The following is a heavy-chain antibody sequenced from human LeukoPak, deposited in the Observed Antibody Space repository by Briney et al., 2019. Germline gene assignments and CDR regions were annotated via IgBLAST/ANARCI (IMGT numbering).Heavy chain of an antibody. CDR1: GFTFSSYS. D-gene: IGHD7-27*01. J-gene: IGHJ3*02. CDR2: ISSSSSYI. CDR3: ARETGEAFDI. Sequence: GGSLRLSCAASGFTFSSYSMNWVRQAPGKGLEWVSSISSSSSYIYYADSLKGRFTISRDNAKNSLYLQMNSLRAEDTAVYYCARETGEAFDIWGQGTMVTVSS. V-gene: IGHV3-21*01.